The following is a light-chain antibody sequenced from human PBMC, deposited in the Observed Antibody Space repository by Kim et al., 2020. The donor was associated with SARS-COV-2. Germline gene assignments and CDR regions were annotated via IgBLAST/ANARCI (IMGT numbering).Light chain of an antibody. J-gene: IGLJ2*01. CDR1: SKDLGISHR. CDR3: ASYTRGNTVV. CDR2: DVG. V-gene: IGLV2-18*03. Sequence: QSVTIACTGTSKDLGISHRVSWYQQPPGTAPKPMIYDVGDRPSGVPDRFSGSISGTTASLTTSGLQAEDEADYYCASYTRGNTVVFGGGTQLTVL.